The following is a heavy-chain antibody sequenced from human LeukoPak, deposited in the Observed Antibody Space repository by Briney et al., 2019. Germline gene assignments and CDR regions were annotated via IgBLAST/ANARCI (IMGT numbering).Heavy chain of an antibody. CDR3: ARIGYCNNTSCYDWFDP. V-gene: IGHV4-34*01. CDR1: GGSFSGYY. CDR2: INHSGST. J-gene: IGHJ5*02. D-gene: IGHD2-2*01. Sequence: PSETLSLTCAVYGGSFSGYYWSWIRQPPGKGLEWIGEINHSGSTNYIPSIKSRVTISVDTSKKQFSLRLSSVTAADTAVYYCARIGYCNNTSCYDWFDPWGQGTLVTVSS.